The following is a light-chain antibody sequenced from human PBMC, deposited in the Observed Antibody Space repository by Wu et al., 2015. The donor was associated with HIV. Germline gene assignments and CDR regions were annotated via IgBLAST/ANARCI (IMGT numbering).Light chain of an antibody. CDR1: QSVSSSY. CDR3: QQDGSSPT. J-gene: IGKJ4*01. Sequence: EIVLTQSPGTLSLSPGERATLSCRASQSVSSSYLAWFQQRPGRAPRLLIYGASSRATGIPDRFSGSGSGTDFTLTISRLEPEDFAVYYCQQDGSSPTFGGGTKVEXK. CDR2: GAS. V-gene: IGKV3-20*01.